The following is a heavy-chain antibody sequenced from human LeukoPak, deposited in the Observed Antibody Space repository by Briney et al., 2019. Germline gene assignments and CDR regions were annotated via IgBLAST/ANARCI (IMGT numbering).Heavy chain of an antibody. CDR1: GGSISSYY. D-gene: IGHD1-26*01. CDR3: ARGYVGPLPRNYYYYGMDV. CDR2: IYYSGST. J-gene: IGHJ6*04. V-gene: IGHV4-59*12. Sequence: SETLSLTCTVSGGSISSYYWSWIRQPPGKGLEWIGYIYYSGSTNYNPSLKSRVTISVDTSKNQFSLKLSSVTAADTAVYYCARGYVGPLPRNYYYYGMDVWGKGTTVTVSS.